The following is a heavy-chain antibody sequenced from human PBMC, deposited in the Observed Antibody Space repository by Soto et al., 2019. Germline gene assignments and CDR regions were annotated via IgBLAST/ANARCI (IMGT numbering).Heavy chain of an antibody. V-gene: IGHV3-30*18. Sequence: QVQLVESGGGVVQPGRSLRLSCAASGFTFSSYGMHWVRQAPGKGLEWVAIISYDGSNKYYADSVKGRFTISRDNSKNTLYLQMNSQRAEDTAVYYCAKDRTLYSSCYSYWYCDLWGRGTLVTVSS. CDR3: AKDRTLYSSCYSYWYCDL. CDR2: ISYDGSNK. J-gene: IGHJ2*01. D-gene: IGHD6-19*01. CDR1: GFTFSSYG.